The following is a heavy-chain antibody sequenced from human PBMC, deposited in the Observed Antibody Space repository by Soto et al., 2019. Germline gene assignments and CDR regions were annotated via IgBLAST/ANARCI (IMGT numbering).Heavy chain of an antibody. J-gene: IGHJ4*02. CDR3: ARYPRLDY. Sequence: SETLSLTCTVSGGSISDYYWSWIRQPPGKRLEWIGYIYYTGSTNYNPSLRSRVTISIDTSKNQFSLKLSSVTAADTAVYYCARYPRLDYWGQGTLVTVSS. CDR2: IYYTGST. CDR1: GGSISDYY. V-gene: IGHV4-59*08.